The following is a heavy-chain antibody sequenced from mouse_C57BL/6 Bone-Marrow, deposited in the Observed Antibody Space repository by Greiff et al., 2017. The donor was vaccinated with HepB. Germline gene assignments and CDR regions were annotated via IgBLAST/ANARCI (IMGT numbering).Heavy chain of an antibody. CDR1: GFNIKDDY. D-gene: IGHD1-1*01. Sequence: EVQLQQSGAELVRPGASVKLSCTASGFNIKDDYMHWVKQRPEQGLEWMGWIDPENGDTEYASKFQGKATITADTSTNTAYLQLSSRTSEDTAVDYCTVITTVVGAYWGQGTLVTVSA. V-gene: IGHV14-4*01. J-gene: IGHJ3*01. CDR2: IDPENGDT. CDR3: TVITTVVGAY.